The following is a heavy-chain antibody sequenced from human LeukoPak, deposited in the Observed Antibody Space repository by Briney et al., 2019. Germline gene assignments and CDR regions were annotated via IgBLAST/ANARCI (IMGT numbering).Heavy chain of an antibody. J-gene: IGHJ5*02. D-gene: IGHD4-17*01. CDR1: GGSISSGSYY. Sequence: SETLSLTCTVSGGSISSGSYYWSWIRQPAGKGLEWIGRIYTSGSTNYNPSLKSRVTISVDTSKNQFSLKLSSVTAADTAVYYCVRDKTVHPWQDWFDPWGQGTLVTVSS. CDR2: IYTSGST. CDR3: VRDKTVHPWQDWFDP. V-gene: IGHV4-61*02.